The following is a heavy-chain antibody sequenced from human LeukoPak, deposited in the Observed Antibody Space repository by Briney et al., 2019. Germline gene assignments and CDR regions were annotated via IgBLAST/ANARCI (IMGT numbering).Heavy chain of an antibody. CDR3: ARDPVPVPGVTFEN. J-gene: IGHJ4*02. Sequence: AGTPSLIFAVSSDFIMRKNWWDRVGPSAGKGVERIDQIWHDGSTDYNPSLKSRVTISVDKSNNPLSLHLTTVTAADTAVYYCARDPVPVPGVTFENWGQGTLVTVSS. CDR2: IWHDGST. V-gene: IGHV4-4*02. CDR1: SDFIMRKNW. D-gene: IGHD6-19*01.